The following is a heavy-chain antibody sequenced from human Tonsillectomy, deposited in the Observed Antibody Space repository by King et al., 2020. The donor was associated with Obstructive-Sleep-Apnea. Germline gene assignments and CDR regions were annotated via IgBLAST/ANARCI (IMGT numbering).Heavy chain of an antibody. CDR3: ARGTTGTTFPFDY. D-gene: IGHD1-1*01. Sequence: VQLVESGGGLVQPGGSLRLSCAASGFTFSSYWMSWVRQAPGKGLEWVANIKQDGSEKYYVDSVKGRFTISRDNAKNSLYLQMNSLRVEDTAVYYCARGTTGTTFPFDYWGQGTLVTVSS. CDR2: IKQDGSEK. V-gene: IGHV3-7*01. J-gene: IGHJ4*02. CDR1: GFTFSSYW.